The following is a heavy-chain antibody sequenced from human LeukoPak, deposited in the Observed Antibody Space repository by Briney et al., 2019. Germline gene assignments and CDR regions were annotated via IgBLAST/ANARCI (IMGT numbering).Heavy chain of an antibody. CDR3: ARAGLGSGSFGAFDV. Sequence: SQTLSLTCAISGDSVSTNSAAWNWVRQSPSRGLEWLGRTYYRSKWHNDYAVSVKSRISINPDTSKNQLSLQLNSVAPEDTAVYYCARAGLGSGSFGAFDVWGQGTVVTVSS. D-gene: IGHD3-10*01. CDR2: TYYRSKWHN. V-gene: IGHV6-1*01. J-gene: IGHJ3*01. CDR1: GDSVSTNSAA.